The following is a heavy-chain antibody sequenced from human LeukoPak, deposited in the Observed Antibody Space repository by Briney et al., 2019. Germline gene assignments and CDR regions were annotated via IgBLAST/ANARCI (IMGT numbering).Heavy chain of an antibody. CDR2: ISSSGSTI. V-gene: IGHV3-48*03. CDR3: ARDRPIAVAGTGYYYYGMDV. D-gene: IGHD6-19*01. CDR1: GFTFSSYE. Sequence: GGSLRLSCAASGFTFSSYEMNWVRQAPAKGLEWVSYISSSGSTIYYADSVKGRFTISRDNAKNSLYLQMNSLRAEDTAVYYCARDRPIAVAGTGYYYYGMDVWGQGTTVTVSS. J-gene: IGHJ6*02.